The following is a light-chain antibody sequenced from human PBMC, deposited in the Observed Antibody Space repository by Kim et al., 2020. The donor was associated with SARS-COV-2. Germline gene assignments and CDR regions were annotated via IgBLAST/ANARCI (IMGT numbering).Light chain of an antibody. CDR2: GKN. Sequence: VALGQTVRITCQGDSLRSYYATWYQQKPGQAPILVIYGKNNRPSGIPDRFSGSSSGNTASLTITGTQAGDEADYYCNSRDSNNNVIFGGGTQLTVL. V-gene: IGLV3-19*01. J-gene: IGLJ2*01. CDR3: NSRDSNNNVI. CDR1: SLRSYY.